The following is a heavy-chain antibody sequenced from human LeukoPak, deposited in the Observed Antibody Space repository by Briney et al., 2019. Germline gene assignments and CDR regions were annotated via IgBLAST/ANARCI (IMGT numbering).Heavy chain of an antibody. CDR1: GFTFSSYG. CDR3: AKSGYSSSWPMDY. V-gene: IGHV3-30*02. D-gene: IGHD6-13*01. CDR2: IWYGGSNK. J-gene: IGHJ4*02. Sequence: GGSLRLSCAASGFTFSSYGMHWVRQAPGKGLEWVAVIWYGGSNKYYADSVKGRFTISRDNSKNTLYLQMNSLRAEDTAVYYCAKSGYSSSWPMDYGGQGTLVTVSS.